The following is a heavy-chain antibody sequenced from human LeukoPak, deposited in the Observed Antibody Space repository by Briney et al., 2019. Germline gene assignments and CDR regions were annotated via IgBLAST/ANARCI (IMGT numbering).Heavy chain of an antibody. V-gene: IGHV4-34*01. CDR1: GGSFSGYY. Sequence: SETLSLTCAVYGGSFSGYYWSWIRQPPGKGLEWIGEINYSGSTNYNPSLKSRVTISVDTSKNQFSLKLSSVTAADTAVYYCARGRGGCSSTSCHNWFDPWGQGTLVTVSS. J-gene: IGHJ5*02. CDR2: INYSGST. CDR3: ARGRGGCSSTSCHNWFDP. D-gene: IGHD2-2*01.